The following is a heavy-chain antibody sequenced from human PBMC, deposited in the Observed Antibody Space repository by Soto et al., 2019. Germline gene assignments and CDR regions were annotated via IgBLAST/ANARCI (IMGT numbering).Heavy chain of an antibody. J-gene: IGHJ6*01. D-gene: IGHD6-13*01. CDR3: ARRGQNSKASYYSDMEV. Sequence: QVQLVQSGAEVKKPGSSVKVSCKASGGTFSSYSISWVRQAPGQGLEWMGGSIPIFRTANYAPKYQGRVTITADEPTSTVYMELRSLRSEDTAVYYCARRGQNSKASYYSDMEVWGQGTTVTVSS. V-gene: IGHV1-69*01. CDR2: SIPIFRTA. CDR1: GGTFSSYS.